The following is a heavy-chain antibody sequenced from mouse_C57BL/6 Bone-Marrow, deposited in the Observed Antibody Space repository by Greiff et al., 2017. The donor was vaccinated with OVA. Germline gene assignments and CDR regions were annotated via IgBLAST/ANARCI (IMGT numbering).Heavy chain of an antibody. D-gene: IGHD1-1*01. CDR1: GFNIKDDY. CDR3: TMSWGLLFDY. CDR2: IDPENGDT. V-gene: IGHV14-4*01. J-gene: IGHJ2*01. Sequence: VQLQQSGAELVRPGASVKLSCTASGFNIKDDYMHWVKQRPEQGLEWIGWIDPENGDTEYASKFQGKATITADTSSNTAYLQLSSLTSEDTAVYYCTMSWGLLFDYWGQGTTLTVSS.